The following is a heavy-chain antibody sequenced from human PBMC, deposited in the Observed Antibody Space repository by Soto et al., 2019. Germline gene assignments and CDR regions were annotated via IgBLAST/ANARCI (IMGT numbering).Heavy chain of an antibody. D-gene: IGHD6-19*01. CDR2: VSNDGSNK. CDR3: AKVLLTYTSGWYHPHFDY. CDR1: GFTFSSYV. J-gene: IGHJ4*02. Sequence: GGSLRLSCAASGFTFSSYVLHWVRQATGKGLEGGAVVSNDGSNKDYADSVRGRFTISRDNSKNTLYLQMNSLRAEDTAVYYCAKVLLTYTSGWYHPHFDYWGQGT. V-gene: IGHV3-30*18.